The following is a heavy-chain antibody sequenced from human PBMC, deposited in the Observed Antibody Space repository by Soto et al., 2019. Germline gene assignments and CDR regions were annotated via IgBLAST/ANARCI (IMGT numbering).Heavy chain of an antibody. J-gene: IGHJ5*02. CDR1: GYTFTSYG. D-gene: IGHD3-10*01. CDR2: ISAYNGNT. CDR3: ARTEALWFGELLDDNLFDP. V-gene: IGHV1-18*01. Sequence: QVQLVQSGAEVKKPGASVKVSCKASGYTFTSYGISWVRQAPGQGLEWMGWISAYNGNTNYAQKLQGRVTMTTDTSTSTAYMGLRRLRSDDTVVYYCARTEALWFGELLDDNLFDPWGQGTLVNVSS.